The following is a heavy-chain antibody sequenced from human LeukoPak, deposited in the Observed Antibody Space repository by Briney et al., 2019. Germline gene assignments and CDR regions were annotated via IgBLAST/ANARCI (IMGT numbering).Heavy chain of an antibody. D-gene: IGHD6-13*01. CDR1: GYTFTSYY. CDR2: INPSGGNT. Sequence: ASVKVSCKASGYTFTSYYMHWVRQAPGQGLEWMGIINPSGGNTNYAQKPQGRVTMTTDTSTSTAYMELRSLRSDDTAVYYCARKSAGPNKYNWFDPWGQGTLVTVSS. CDR3: ARKSAGPNKYNWFDP. J-gene: IGHJ5*02. V-gene: IGHV1-46*01.